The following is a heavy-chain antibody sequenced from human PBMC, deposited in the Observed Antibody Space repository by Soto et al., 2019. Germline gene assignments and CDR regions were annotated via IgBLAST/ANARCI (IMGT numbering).Heavy chain of an antibody. D-gene: IGHD5-12*01. J-gene: IGHJ6*02. V-gene: IGHV5-51*01. Sequence: PGESLKISCKGSGYSFISYWIGWVRQMPGKGLEWMGIIYPGDSDTRYSPSFQGQVTISADKSISTAYLQWSSLKASDTAMYYCARAGRRDGYNYHYYYGMDVWGQGTTVTVSS. CDR1: GYSFISYW. CDR2: IYPGDSDT. CDR3: ARAGRRDGYNYHYYYGMDV.